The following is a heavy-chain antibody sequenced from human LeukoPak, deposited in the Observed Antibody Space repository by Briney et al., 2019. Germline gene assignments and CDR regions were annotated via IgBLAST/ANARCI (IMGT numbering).Heavy chain of an antibody. V-gene: IGHV4-31*03. D-gene: IGHD3-22*01. CDR1: GGSISSGGYY. J-gene: IGHJ4*02. CDR3: ARGFYYDSSGPPTGFDY. CDR2: IYYSGST. Sequence: PSETLSLTCTVSGGSISSGGYYWSWIRQHPGKGLEWIGYIYYSGSTYYNPSLKSRVTISVDTSKNQFSLKLSSVTAADTAVYYCARGFYYDSSGPPTGFDYWGQGTLVTVSS.